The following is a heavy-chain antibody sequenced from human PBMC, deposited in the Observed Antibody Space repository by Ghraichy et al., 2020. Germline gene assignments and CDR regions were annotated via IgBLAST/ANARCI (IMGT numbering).Heavy chain of an antibody. CDR3: AREASSTSLLSLASYSGLDV. V-gene: IGHV3-48*03. CDR1: GFTFRIYE. J-gene: IGHJ6*02. CDR2: ISSSGTDI. Sequence: GGSLRLSCAGSGFTFRIYEMVWVRQAPGKGLEWIGYISSSGTDIYYADSLGGRFTISRDNAENSLYLHMNSLRAEDTAVYFCAREASSTSLLSLASYSGLDVWGQGTTVIVSS. D-gene: IGHD3-10*01.